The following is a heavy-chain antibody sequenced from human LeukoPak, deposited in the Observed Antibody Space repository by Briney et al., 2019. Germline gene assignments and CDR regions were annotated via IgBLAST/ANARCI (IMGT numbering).Heavy chain of an antibody. CDR1: GGTFSSYA. D-gene: IGHD2-2*01. V-gene: IGHV1-69*05. CDR2: IIPIFGTA. CDR3: ARGLGYCSSTSCPRWFDP. Sequence: SVKVSCKASGGTFSSYAISWVRQAPGQGLEWMGGIIPIFGTANYAQKLQGRVTMTTDTSTSTAYMELRSLRSDDTAVYYCARGLGYCSSTSCPRWFDPWGQGTLVTVSS. J-gene: IGHJ5*02.